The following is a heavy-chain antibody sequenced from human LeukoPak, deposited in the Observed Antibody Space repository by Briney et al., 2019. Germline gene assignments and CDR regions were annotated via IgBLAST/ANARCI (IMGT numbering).Heavy chain of an antibody. D-gene: IGHD3-10*01. V-gene: IGHV3-21*01. Sequence: PGGSLRLSCAASGFTFSSYSMNWVRQAPGKGLEWVSSISSSSSYIYYADSVKGRFTISRDNAKNSLYLQMNSLRAEDTAVYYCARGPEDYYGSGSYRGFDYWGQGTLVTVPS. J-gene: IGHJ4*02. CDR2: ISSSSSYI. CDR1: GFTFSSYS. CDR3: ARGPEDYYGSGSYRGFDY.